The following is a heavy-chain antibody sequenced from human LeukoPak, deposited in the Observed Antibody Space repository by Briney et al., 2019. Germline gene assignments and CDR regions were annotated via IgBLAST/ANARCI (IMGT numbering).Heavy chain of an antibody. J-gene: IGHJ4*02. D-gene: IGHD2-2*01. CDR2: INPNSGGT. CDR3: ARDQSVTLSTSYFDC. Sequence: GASVKVSRKASVYTFTGYYMHWVRQAPGQGLEWMGWINPNSGGTNYAQKFQGRVTMSRDTSISTAYMELSRLRSDDTALYYCARDQSVTLSTSYFDCWGQGTLVTVSS. CDR1: VYTFTGYY. V-gene: IGHV1-2*02.